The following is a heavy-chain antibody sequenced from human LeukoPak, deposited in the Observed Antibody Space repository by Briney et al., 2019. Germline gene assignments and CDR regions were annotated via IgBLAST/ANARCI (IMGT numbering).Heavy chain of an antibody. J-gene: IGHJ4*02. CDR2: IYYSGST. V-gene: IGHV4-39*01. Sequence: PSETLSLTCTVSGGSISSYYRSWIRQPPGKGLEWIGSIYYSGSTYYNPSLKSRVTISVDTSKNQFSLKLSSVTAADTAVYYCARRTASGSYVDYWGQGTLVTVSS. CDR1: GGSISSYY. CDR3: ARRTASGSYVDY. D-gene: IGHD1-26*01.